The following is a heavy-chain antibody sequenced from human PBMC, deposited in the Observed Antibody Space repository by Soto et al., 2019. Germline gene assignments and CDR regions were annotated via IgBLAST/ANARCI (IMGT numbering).Heavy chain of an antibody. CDR3: ARGGGAAAAY. D-gene: IGHD6-13*01. Sequence: EVQLVESGGGLVQPGVSLRLSCAASGFTVSGNYMNWVRQAPGKGLEWVSVIYSDGSTYYADSVKGRFTISSDSSKNRLYLQMNRLRAEDTAVYYCARGGGAAAAYWGPGTLVTVYS. J-gene: IGHJ4*02. CDR2: IYSDGST. V-gene: IGHV3-66*01. CDR1: GFTVSGNY.